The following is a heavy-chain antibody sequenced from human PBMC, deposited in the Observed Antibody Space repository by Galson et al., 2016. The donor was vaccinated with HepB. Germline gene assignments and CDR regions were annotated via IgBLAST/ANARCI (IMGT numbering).Heavy chain of an antibody. CDR2: ISHDGNNK. V-gene: IGHV3-30*18. CDR1: GFTFSNYG. CDR3: VKDYNILTAYSPPAF. J-gene: IGHJ4*02. D-gene: IGHD3-9*01. Sequence: SLRLSCAASGFTFSNYGMRWVRQTPGKGLEWVAVISHDGNNKYYADSVKGRFTISRDNPNDFLYLQMNSLRPEDTAVYHCVKDYNILTAYSPPAFWGQGVLVSVSS.